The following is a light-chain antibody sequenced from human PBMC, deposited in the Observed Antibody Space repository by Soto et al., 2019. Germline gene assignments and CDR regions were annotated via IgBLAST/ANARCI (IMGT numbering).Light chain of an antibody. CDR2: SAS. CDR3: QQYHNWPLT. J-gene: IGKJ4*01. Sequence: EIVMTQSPATLSVSPGDGATLSCRASQSVASNVAWYQQKLGQAPRLLLYSASARATGIPARFSGSGSGTEFTLSISSLQSEDVAVYYCQQYHNWPLTFGGGTKVEI. CDR1: QSVASN. V-gene: IGKV3-15*01.